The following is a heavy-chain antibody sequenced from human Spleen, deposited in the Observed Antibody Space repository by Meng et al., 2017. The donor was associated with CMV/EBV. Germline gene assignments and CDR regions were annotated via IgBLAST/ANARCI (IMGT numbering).Heavy chain of an antibody. J-gene: IGHJ5*02. CDR3: ASNMFRQWPEVGWFDP. D-gene: IGHD6-19*01. CDR2: IYTSGST. Sequence: QGQLQESGPGLVKLSQTLSLTCTGSGGSISSGSYEWSWIRQPAGKGLEWIGRIYTSGSTNYNPSLKSRVTISVDTSKNQFSLKLSSVTAADTAVYYCASNMFRQWPEVGWFDPWGQGTLVTVSS. CDR1: GGSISSGSYE. V-gene: IGHV4-61*02.